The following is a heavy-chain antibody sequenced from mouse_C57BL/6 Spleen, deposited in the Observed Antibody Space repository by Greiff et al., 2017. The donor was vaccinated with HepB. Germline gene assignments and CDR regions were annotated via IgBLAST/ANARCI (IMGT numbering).Heavy chain of an antibody. D-gene: IGHD3-3*01. CDR3: AGDVWYFDV. CDR1: GFTFSSYA. J-gene: IGHJ1*03. Sequence: EVMLVESGGGLVKPGGSLKLSCAASGFTFSSYAMSWVRQTPEKRLEWVATISDGGSYTYYPDNVKGRFTISRDNAKNNLYLQMSHLKSEDTAMYYCAGDVWYFDVWGTGTTVTVSS. CDR2: ISDGGSYT. V-gene: IGHV5-4*03.